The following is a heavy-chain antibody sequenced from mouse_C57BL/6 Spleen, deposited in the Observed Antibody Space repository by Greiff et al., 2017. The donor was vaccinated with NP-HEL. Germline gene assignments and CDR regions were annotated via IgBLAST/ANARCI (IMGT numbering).Heavy chain of an antibody. CDR3: ARIITGPSYYFDD. D-gene: IGHD4-1*01. J-gene: IGHJ2*01. CDR1: GYSFTGYY. Sequence: EVQLQQSGPELVKPGASVKISCKASGYSFTGYYMNWVKQSPEKSLEWIGEINPSTGGTTYNQKFKARATLTVDKSSSTAYMQLKSLTSEDSAVYYWARIITGPSYYFDDWGQGTTLTVAS. CDR2: INPSTGGT. V-gene: IGHV1-42*01.